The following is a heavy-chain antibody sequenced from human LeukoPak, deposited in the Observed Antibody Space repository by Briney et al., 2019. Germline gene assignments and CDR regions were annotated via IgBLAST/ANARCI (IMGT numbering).Heavy chain of an antibody. Sequence: SETLSLTCTVSGGSISTSSYYWGWIRQPPGKGLEWIGTIYYSGSTYYNPSLKSRVTISVDTSTNLFSLKLSSVTAADTAVYYCARHRIAAADDAFEIWGQGTMVTVSS. CDR3: ARHRIAAADDAFEI. J-gene: IGHJ3*02. CDR2: IYYSGST. CDR1: GGSISTSSYY. V-gene: IGHV4-39*01. D-gene: IGHD6-13*01.